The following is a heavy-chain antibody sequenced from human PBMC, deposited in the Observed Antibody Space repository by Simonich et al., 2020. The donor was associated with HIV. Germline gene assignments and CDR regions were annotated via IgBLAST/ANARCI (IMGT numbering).Heavy chain of an antibody. D-gene: IGHD2-2*01. Sequence: EVQLVESGGGLVKPGGSLRLSCAASGFTFSSYSMNWVRQAPGKVLECVSSISSSSSDIYYADSVKGRFTISRDNAKNSLYLQMNSLRAEDTAVYYCARDGRKGSSTSCSDYWGQGTLVTVSS. CDR2: ISSSSSDI. V-gene: IGHV3-21*01. CDR3: ARDGRKGSSTSCSDY. CDR1: GFTFSSYS. J-gene: IGHJ4*02.